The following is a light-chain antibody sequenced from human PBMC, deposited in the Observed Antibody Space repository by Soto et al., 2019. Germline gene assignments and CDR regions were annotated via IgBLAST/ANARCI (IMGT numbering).Light chain of an antibody. J-gene: IGKJ2*01. CDR2: GAS. Sequence: EIVMTQSPATLSVSPGERATLSCRASQSVSSNLAWYQQKPGQAPRLLIYGASTRATGIPARFSGSGSGTEFTLTISSLQSEDVAVYCCQQYNNWPSYTFGQGTKLEIK. CDR3: QQYNNWPSYT. V-gene: IGKV3-15*01. CDR1: QSVSSN.